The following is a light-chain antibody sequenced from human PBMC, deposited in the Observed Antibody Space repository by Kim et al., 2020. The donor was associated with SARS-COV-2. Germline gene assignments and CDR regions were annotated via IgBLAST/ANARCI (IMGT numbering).Light chain of an antibody. CDR2: EVS. CDR1: SSDVGGYNY. V-gene: IGLV2-8*01. Sequence: GQSVTISCTGTSSDVGGYNYVSWCQQHPGKAPKLMIYEVSQRPSGVPDRFSGSKSGNTASLTVSGLQAEDEADYYCSSYAGSKNVVFGGGTKVTVL. J-gene: IGLJ2*01. CDR3: SSYAGSKNVV.